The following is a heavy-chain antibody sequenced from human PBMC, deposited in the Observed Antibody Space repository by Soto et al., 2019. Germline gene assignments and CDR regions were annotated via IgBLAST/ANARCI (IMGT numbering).Heavy chain of an antibody. CDR1: GFTFSSYA. J-gene: IGHJ4*02. Sequence: PGGSLRLSCAASGFTFSSYAMSWVRQAPGKGLEWASAISGSGGSTYYADSVKGRFTISRDNSKNTLYLQMNSLRAEDTAVYYCAKDGGIAARLPEFDYWGQGTLVTVSS. D-gene: IGHD6-6*01. CDR3: AKDGGIAARLPEFDY. V-gene: IGHV3-23*01. CDR2: ISGSGGST.